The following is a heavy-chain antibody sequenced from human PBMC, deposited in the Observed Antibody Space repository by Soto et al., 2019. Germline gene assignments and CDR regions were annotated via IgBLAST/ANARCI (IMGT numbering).Heavy chain of an antibody. CDR2: IKQDGSEK. Sequence: GGSLRLSCAASGFTFSSYWMSWVRQAPGKGLEWVANIKQDGSEKYYVDSVKGRFTISRDNAKNSLYLQMNSLRAEDTAVYYCARGHRYSSSWYFNYYYYMDVWGKGTTVTVSS. J-gene: IGHJ6*03. D-gene: IGHD6-13*01. CDR3: ARGHRYSSSWYFNYYYYMDV. V-gene: IGHV3-7*01. CDR1: GFTFSSYW.